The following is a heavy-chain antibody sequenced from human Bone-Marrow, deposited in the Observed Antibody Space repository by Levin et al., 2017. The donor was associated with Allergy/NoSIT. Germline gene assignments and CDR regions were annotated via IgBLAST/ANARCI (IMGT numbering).Heavy chain of an antibody. CDR2: INNDGSAT. CDR1: GFTFSDSW. Sequence: GESLKISCSASGFTFSDSWMYWVRQAPGKGLVWVSHINNDGSATNYADSVKGRFTISRDNVKNTLYLQMNSLRAEDTAVYYCAKIPRWETCCDSWGQGTLVTVAS. D-gene: IGHD1-26*01. V-gene: IGHV3-74*01. J-gene: IGHJ4*02. CDR3: AKIPRWETCCDS.